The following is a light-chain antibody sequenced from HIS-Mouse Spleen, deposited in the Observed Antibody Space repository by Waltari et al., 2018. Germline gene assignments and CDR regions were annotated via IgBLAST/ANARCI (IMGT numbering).Light chain of an antibody. CDR3: QQYYSTLYT. CDR2: WAA. V-gene: IGKV4-1*01. J-gene: IGKJ2*01. Sequence: DIVMTQSPDSLAVSLGERATINCKSSQSVLYSSNNKNYLAWYQQKPGQPTKLLIYWAATRESGVPDRFSGSGSGTDFTLTISSLQAEDVAVYYCQQYYSTLYTFGQGTKLEIK. CDR1: QSVLYSSNNKNY.